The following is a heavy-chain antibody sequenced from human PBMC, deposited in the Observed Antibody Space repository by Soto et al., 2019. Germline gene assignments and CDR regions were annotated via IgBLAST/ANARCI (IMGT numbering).Heavy chain of an antibody. V-gene: IGHV3-23*01. CDR3: AKDLSYSSSWYGMDV. CDR1: VFTFSSYA. D-gene: IGHD6-13*01. J-gene: IGHJ6*02. CDR2: ISGSGGST. Sequence: WWSLRLSCSASVFTFSSYAMSWFRQAPGKGLEWVSAISGSGGSTYYADSVKGRFTISRDNSKNTLYLQMNSLRAEDTAVYYCAKDLSYSSSWYGMDVWGQGTTVTVSS.